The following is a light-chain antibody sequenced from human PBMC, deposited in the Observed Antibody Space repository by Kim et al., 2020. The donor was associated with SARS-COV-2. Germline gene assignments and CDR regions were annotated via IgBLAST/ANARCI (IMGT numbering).Light chain of an antibody. Sequence: SVSPGQTSSITCSGDKLGDKYACWYQQKPGQSPVLVIYQDSKRPSGIPERFSGSNSGNTATLTISGTQAMDEADYYCQAWDSSTVVFGGGTKLTVL. CDR3: QAWDSSTVV. CDR2: QDS. V-gene: IGLV3-1*01. J-gene: IGLJ2*01. CDR1: KLGDKY.